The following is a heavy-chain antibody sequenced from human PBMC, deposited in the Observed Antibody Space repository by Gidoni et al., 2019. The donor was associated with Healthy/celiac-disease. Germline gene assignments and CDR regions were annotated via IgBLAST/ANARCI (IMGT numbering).Heavy chain of an antibody. D-gene: IGHD5-12*01. CDR1: GFTFSSYG. CDR3: ARGGGYDFYYYYYYGMDV. V-gene: IGHV3-30*03. CDR2: ISYDGSNK. J-gene: IGHJ6*02. Sequence: QVQLAESGEGVVQPGRCLRLSCAATGFTFSSYGMHWVRQAPGKGLEWVAVISYDGSNKYYADSVKGRFTISRDNSKNTLYLQMNSLRAEDTAVYYCARGGGYDFYYYYYYGMDVWGQGTTVTVSS.